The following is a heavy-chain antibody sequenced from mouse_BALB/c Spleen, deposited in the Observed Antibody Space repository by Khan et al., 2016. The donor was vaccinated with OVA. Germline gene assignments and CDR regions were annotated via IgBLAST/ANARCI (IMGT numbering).Heavy chain of an antibody. CDR3: ARRTMAYAMDY. CDR2: INPSSGYT. Sequence: QGQLQQSGAEPARPGASVKMSCKASGYTFTSNTMHWVKQRPGQGLEWIGYINPSSGYTNYNQKFNDKATLTADKSSSTAYMQLSSLTSEDSAVYYCARRTMAYAMDYWGQGTSVTVSS. CDR1: GYTFTSNT. J-gene: IGHJ4*01. D-gene: IGHD1-1*02. V-gene: IGHV1-4*01.